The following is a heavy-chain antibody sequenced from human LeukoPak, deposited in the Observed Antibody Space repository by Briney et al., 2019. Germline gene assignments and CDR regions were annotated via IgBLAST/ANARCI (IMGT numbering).Heavy chain of an antibody. Sequence: PSETLSLTCAVSGGSISSYYWSWIRQPPGKGLEWIGYIYHSGSTKYNPSLKSRVTISVDTSKNQFSLKLSSVTAADTAVYYCARLSTVYKRLYYFDYWGQGTLVTVSS. CDR2: IYHSGST. D-gene: IGHD2-8*01. CDR1: GGSISSYY. J-gene: IGHJ4*02. CDR3: ARLSTVYKRLYYFDY. V-gene: IGHV4-59*12.